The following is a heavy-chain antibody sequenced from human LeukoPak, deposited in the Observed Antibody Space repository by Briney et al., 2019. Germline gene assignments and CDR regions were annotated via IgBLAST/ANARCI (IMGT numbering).Heavy chain of an antibody. D-gene: IGHD3-22*01. J-gene: IGHJ4*02. CDR2: IYTSGST. Sequence: SETLSLTCTVSGDSISSFHWSWIRQPAGKGLEWIGRIYTSGSTNYNPSLKSRVTMSVDTAKNQFSLKLSSVTAADTAVYYCASEAYYYDSSGYYKYWGQGTLVTVSS. CDR3: ASEAYYYDSSGYYKY. V-gene: IGHV4-4*07. CDR1: GDSISSFH.